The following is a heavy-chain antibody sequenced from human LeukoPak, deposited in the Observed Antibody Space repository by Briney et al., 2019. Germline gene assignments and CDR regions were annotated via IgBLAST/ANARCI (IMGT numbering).Heavy chain of an antibody. J-gene: IGHJ5*02. D-gene: IGHD6-13*01. CDR2: ISSSGGNT. Sequence: GGSLRLSCAASGFTFSSYAMSWVRQAPGKGLERISTISSSGGNTYYTNSVKGRFTISRDSSKNTLYLQMNSLKAEDTAVYSCARDPNYGSTWYVNWFDPWGQGTLVTVSS. CDR1: GFTFSSYA. V-gene: IGHV3-23*01. CDR3: ARDPNYGSTWYVNWFDP.